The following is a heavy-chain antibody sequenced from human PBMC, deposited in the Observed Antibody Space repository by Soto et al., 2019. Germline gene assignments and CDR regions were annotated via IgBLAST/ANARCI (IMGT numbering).Heavy chain of an antibody. V-gene: IGHV5-51*01. J-gene: IGHJ6*02. CDR2: IYPGDSDT. CDR3: ASSNGYCSSTSCEPSAYYYYGMDV. Sequence: PGESLKISCKGSGYSFTSYWIGWVRQMPGKGLEWMGIIYPGDSDTRYSPSFQGQVTISADKSISTAYLQWSSLKASDTAMYYCASSNGYCSSTSCEPSAYYYYGMDVWGQGNTVTVSS. D-gene: IGHD2-2*03. CDR1: GYSFTSYW.